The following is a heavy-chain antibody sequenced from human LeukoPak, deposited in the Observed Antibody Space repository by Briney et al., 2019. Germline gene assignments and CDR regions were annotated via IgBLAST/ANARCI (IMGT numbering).Heavy chain of an antibody. D-gene: IGHD2-2*01. V-gene: IGHV4-59*01. CDR3: ARLRGVVPAASKRFDP. J-gene: IGHJ5*02. CDR2: IYYSGST. CDR1: GGSISSYY. Sequence: SETLSLTCTVSGGSISSYYWSWIRQPPGKGLEWIGYIYYSGSTNYNPSLESRVTISVDTSKNQFSLKLSSVTAADTAVYYCARLRGVVPAASKRFDPWGQGTLVTVSS.